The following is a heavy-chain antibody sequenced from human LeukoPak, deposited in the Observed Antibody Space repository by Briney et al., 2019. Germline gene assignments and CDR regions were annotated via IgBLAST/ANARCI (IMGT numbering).Heavy chain of an antibody. CDR2: ISGSGGST. V-gene: IGHV3-23*01. CDR1: GFTVGINY. Sequence: GGSLRLSCAASGFTVGINYMGWVRQAPGRGLEWVSAISGSGGSTYYADSVKGRFTISRDNAKNTLYLQMNSLRAEDTAVYYCTRGGGYSYGSFDYWGQGTLVTVSS. CDR3: TRGGGYSYGSFDY. J-gene: IGHJ4*02. D-gene: IGHD5-18*01.